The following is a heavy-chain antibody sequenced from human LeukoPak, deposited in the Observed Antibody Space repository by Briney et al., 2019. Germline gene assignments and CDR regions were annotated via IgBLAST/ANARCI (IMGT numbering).Heavy chain of an antibody. J-gene: IGHJ5*02. CDR1: GFTFSSYA. V-gene: IGHV3-23*01. D-gene: IGHD6-6*01. CDR3: AKARGYSSSSENNWFDP. CDR2: SGSGEST. Sequence: HPGGSLRLSCAASGFTFSSYAMNWVRQAPGKGLEWVSASGSGESTYYADSVKGRFTISRENSKSTLYLQMNSLRAEDTALYYCAKARGYSSSSENNWFDPWGQGTLVTVSS.